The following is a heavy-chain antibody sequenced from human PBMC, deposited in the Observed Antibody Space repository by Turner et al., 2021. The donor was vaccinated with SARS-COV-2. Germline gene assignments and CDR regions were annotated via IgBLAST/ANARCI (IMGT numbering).Heavy chain of an antibody. CDR2: IYSGGST. J-gene: IGHJ4*02. Sequence: EVQLVVSGGGLVQPGGSLSLSCAASGFTVSSNYMTWVRQAPGKGLEWVSVIYSGGSTYYADSVKGRFTIARHNSKNTLYLQMNSLRPEDTAVYYCASSSGYSSNWYLKHWGQGTLVTVSS. V-gene: IGHV3-53*04. CDR3: ASSSGYSSNWYLKH. CDR1: GFTVSSNY. D-gene: IGHD6-13*01.